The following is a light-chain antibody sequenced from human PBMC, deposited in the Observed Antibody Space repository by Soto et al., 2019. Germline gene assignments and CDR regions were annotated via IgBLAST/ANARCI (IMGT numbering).Light chain of an antibody. CDR3: SSRTTSTTMI. Sequence: QSALTQPASVSGSPGQSVTFSCTGTSIDIGAYNFVSWYQQHPGKAPKLMLYDVNIRPSGVSSRFSGSKSGNTASLTISRLQAEDEADYYCSSRTTSTTMIFGGGTKITVL. CDR2: DVN. CDR1: SIDIGAYNF. J-gene: IGLJ2*01. V-gene: IGLV2-14*03.